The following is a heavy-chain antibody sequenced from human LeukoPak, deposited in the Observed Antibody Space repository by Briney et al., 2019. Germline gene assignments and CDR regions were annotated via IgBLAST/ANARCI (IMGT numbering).Heavy chain of an antibody. CDR3: ARDPGYGDPFDY. CDR2: IKQDGSEK. Sequence: GGSLRLSCAASGFTFSDYYMSWIRQAPGKGLEWVANIKQDGSEKYYVDSVKGRFTISRDNAKNSLYLQMNSLRAEDTAVYYCARDPGYGDPFDYWGQGTLVTVSS. J-gene: IGHJ4*02. CDR1: GFTFSDYY. V-gene: IGHV3-7*01. D-gene: IGHD4-17*01.